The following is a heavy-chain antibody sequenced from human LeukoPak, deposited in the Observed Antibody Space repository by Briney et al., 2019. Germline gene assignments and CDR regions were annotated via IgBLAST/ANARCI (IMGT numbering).Heavy chain of an antibody. D-gene: IGHD6-19*01. J-gene: IGHJ6*02. CDR2: INTNTGNP. Sequence: ASVKVSCKASGYTFTSYAMNWVRQAPGQGLEWMGWINTNTGNPTYAQGFTGRFVFSLDTSVSTAYLQISSLKAEDTAVYYCARDLYSSGWYASLASYYYYGMDVWGQGTTVTISS. V-gene: IGHV7-4-1*02. CDR1: GYTFTSYA. CDR3: ARDLYSSGWYASLASYYYYGMDV.